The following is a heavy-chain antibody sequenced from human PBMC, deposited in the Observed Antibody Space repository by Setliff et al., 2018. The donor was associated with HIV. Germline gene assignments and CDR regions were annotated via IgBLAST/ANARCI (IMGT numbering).Heavy chain of an antibody. CDR1: GVSINRTDHY. Sequence: PSETLSLTCSVSGVSINRTDHYWSWIRQPPGKGLEWIGEINHSGGTTYNPSLNGRVGISVDTSKNQFSLKSITLTVADTAVYYCALLEVPFIGGRIPSFWGQGTLVTVSS. CDR3: ALLEVPFIGGRIPSF. J-gene: IGHJ4*02. CDR2: INHSGGT. D-gene: IGHD3-16*01. V-gene: IGHV4-39*07.